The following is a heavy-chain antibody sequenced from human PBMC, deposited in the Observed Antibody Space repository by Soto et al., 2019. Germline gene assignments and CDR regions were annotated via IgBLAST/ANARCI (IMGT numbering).Heavy chain of an antibody. CDR1: GFSFSDSS. D-gene: IGHD2-2*01. CDR2: IRSKTNSYAT. V-gene: IGHV3-73*01. CDR3: TRDDIALVPAANDAFDV. J-gene: IGHJ3*01. Sequence: PGGSLRLSCAASGFSFSDSSVHWVRQASGKGLEWVGRIRSKTNSYATAYAASVKGRFTVSRDDSENAAYLHMNSLKPEDTAIYYCTRDDIALVPAANDAFDVWGQGTMVIVSS.